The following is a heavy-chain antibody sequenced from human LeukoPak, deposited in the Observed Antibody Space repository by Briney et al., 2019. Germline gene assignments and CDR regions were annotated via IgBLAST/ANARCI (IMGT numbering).Heavy chain of an antibody. J-gene: IGHJ4*02. Sequence: ASVKVSCKASGYTFTGYYMHWVRQAPGQGLEWMGWINPNSGGTNYAQTFQGRVTMTRDTSISTAYMELSRLRSDDTAVYYCARAYSGYDLGGAKGYWGQGTLVTVSS. CDR2: INPNSGGT. CDR3: ARAYSGYDLGGAKGY. CDR1: GYTFTGYY. V-gene: IGHV1-2*02. D-gene: IGHD5-12*01.